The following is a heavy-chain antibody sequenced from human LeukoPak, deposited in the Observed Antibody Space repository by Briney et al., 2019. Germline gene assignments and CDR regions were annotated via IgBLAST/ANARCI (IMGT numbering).Heavy chain of an antibody. D-gene: IGHD3-22*01. Sequence: SETLSLTCAVYGGSFSGYYWSWIRQPPGKGLEWIGEINHSGSTNYNPSLKSRVTISVDTSKNQFSLKLSSVTAADTAVYYCARHHYYDSSGFTTGDYFDYWGQGTLVTVSS. CDR1: GGSFSGYY. V-gene: IGHV4-34*01. J-gene: IGHJ4*02. CDR2: INHSGST. CDR3: ARHHYYDSSGFTTGDYFDY.